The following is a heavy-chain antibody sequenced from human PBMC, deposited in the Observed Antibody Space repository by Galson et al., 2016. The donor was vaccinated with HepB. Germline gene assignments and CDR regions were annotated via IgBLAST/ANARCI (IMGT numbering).Heavy chain of an antibody. J-gene: IGHJ4*02. CDR1: GFVFSNFG. Sequence: SLRLSCAAPGFVFSNFGLSWVRQAPGKGLEWVASISTRRTTYYSDSVQGRFTISRDNSNNPLYLQMNGLRAEDTAVYYCAKERLVRRIFDHWGQGTLLTVSS. CDR2: ISTRRTT. CDR3: AKERLVRRIFDH. D-gene: IGHD1-1*01. V-gene: IGHV3-23*01.